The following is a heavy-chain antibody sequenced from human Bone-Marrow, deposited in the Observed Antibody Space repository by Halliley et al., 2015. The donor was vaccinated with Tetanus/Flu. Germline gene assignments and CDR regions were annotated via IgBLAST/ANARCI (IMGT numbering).Heavy chain of an antibody. V-gene: IGHV4-59*01. CDR2: IYYIGTT. CDR3: ARISYGSGSPGWFDP. J-gene: IGHJ5*02. Sequence: TLSLTCTVSGDSISKYFWSWIRQPPGKGLEWIGHIYYIGTTSYNPSLESRVTISVDTSKNQFSLKLTSVTAADRAMYYCARISYGSGSPGWFDPWGQGTLVTVSS. CDR1: GDSISKYF. D-gene: IGHD3-10*01.